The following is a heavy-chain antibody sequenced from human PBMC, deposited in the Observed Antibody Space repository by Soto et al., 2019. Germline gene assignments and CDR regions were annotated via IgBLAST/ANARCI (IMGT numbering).Heavy chain of an antibody. V-gene: IGHV3-21*01. J-gene: IGHJ4*02. CDR3: ARDFPVAETPLDY. D-gene: IGHD5-12*01. Sequence: GGSLRLSCAASGFTFSSYSMNWVRQAPGKGLEWVSSISSSSSYIYYADSVKGRFTISRDNAKNSLYLQMNSLRAEDTAVYYCARDFPVAETPLDYWGQGTLVTGSS. CDR1: GFTFSSYS. CDR2: ISSSSSYI.